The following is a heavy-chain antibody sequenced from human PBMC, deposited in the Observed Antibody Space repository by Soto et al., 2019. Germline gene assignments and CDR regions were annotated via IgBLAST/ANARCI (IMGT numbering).Heavy chain of an antibody. V-gene: IGHV1-69*13. Sequence: SVKVSCKASGGTFSSYAISWVRQAPGQGLEWMGGIIPIFGTASYAQKFQGRVTITADESTSTAYMELSSLRSEDTAVYYCASTSALSYYYDSSGYFDYWGQGTLVTVSS. D-gene: IGHD3-22*01. CDR1: GGTFSSYA. CDR2: IIPIFGTA. CDR3: ASTSALSYYYDSSGYFDY. J-gene: IGHJ4*02.